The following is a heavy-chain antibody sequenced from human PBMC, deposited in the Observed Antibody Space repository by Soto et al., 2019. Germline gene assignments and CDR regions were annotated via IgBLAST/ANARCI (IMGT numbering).Heavy chain of an antibody. CDR3: ARVIVGATLPDDY. CDR1: GGTFSSYA. Sequence: HVQLVQSGAEVKKPGSSVKVSCKASGGTFSSYAISWVRQAPGQGLEWMGGIIPICGTANYAHKFQGRVTITADDSTSTAYLELGSLRAEDTAVYYCARVIVGATLPDDYWGQGTLVTVSS. CDR2: IIPICGTA. D-gene: IGHD1-26*01. V-gene: IGHV1-69*12. J-gene: IGHJ4*01.